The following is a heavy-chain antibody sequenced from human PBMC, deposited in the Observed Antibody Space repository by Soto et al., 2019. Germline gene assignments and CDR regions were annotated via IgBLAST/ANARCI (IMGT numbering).Heavy chain of an antibody. V-gene: IGHV1-69*01. CDR3: ARDLASVRGS. Sequence: QVQMVQSGAEVKKPGSSARVSCKVSGGTFSRHSISWVRQAPGQGLEWMGGIIPIFDATQYAQKFQGRLTITADEATTTVHMDLSGLRSEDTAIYYCARDLASVRGSWGQGTLVTVT. CDR1: GGTFSRHS. D-gene: IGHD3-10*01. CDR2: IIPIFDAT. J-gene: IGHJ4*02.